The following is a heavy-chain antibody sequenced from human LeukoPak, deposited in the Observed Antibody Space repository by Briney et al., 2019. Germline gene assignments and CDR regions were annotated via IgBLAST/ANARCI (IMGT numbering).Heavy chain of an antibody. CDR3: ARDLGNTGWHTFDF. D-gene: IGHD6-19*01. Sequence: SQTLSLTCAISGDSVSSINGAWNWIRQSLSRGLEWLGRTYYRSKWYTDYAESIRGRITINPDTSKNHFSLQLTSVTPDDTAVYYCARDLGNTGWHTFDFWGQGTLVTVSS. V-gene: IGHV6-1*01. CDR1: GDSVSSINGA. J-gene: IGHJ4*02. CDR2: TYYRSKWYT.